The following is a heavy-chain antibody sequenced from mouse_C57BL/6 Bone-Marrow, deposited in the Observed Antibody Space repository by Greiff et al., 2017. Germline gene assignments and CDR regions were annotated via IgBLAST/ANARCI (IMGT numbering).Heavy chain of an antibody. Sequence: EVQLQQSGAELVRPGASVKLSCTASGFNIKDDYMHWVKQRPEQGLEWIGWIDPENGDTEYASKFQGKATITADTSSNTAYLQLSSLTSEDTAVYYWTPYYGSSYGWYFDVWGTGTTVTVSS. CDR1: GFNIKDDY. CDR3: TPYYGSSYGWYFDV. J-gene: IGHJ1*03. D-gene: IGHD1-1*01. V-gene: IGHV14-4*01. CDR2: IDPENGDT.